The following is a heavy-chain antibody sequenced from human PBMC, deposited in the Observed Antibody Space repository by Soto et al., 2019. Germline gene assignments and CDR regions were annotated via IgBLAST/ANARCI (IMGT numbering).Heavy chain of an antibody. D-gene: IGHD3-22*01. J-gene: IGHJ4*02. CDR1: GYTFTSYG. CDR2: IRAYNGNT. CDR3: ARDTYYDTSGYYPIFDY. Sequence: ASVKVSCKASGYTFTSYGISWVRQAPGQGLEWMGWIRAYNGNTNYAQKLQGRVTVTTDTSTSTAYMELRSLRSDDTAVYYCARDTYYDTSGYYPIFDYWGQGTLVTVSS. V-gene: IGHV1-18*01.